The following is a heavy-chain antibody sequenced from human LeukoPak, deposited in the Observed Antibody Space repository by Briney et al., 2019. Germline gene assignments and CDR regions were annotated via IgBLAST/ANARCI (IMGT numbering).Heavy chain of an antibody. CDR1: GGSISSYY. CDR3: ATSSTSLGAFDI. J-gene: IGHJ3*02. CDR2: IYYSGST. Sequence: WETLSLTCTVSGGSISSYYWSWIRQHPGKGLEWIGYIYYSGSTNYNPSLKSRVTISVDTSKNQFSLKLSSVTAADTAVYYCATSSTSLGAFDIWGQGTMVTVSS. V-gene: IGHV4-59*01. D-gene: IGHD2-2*01.